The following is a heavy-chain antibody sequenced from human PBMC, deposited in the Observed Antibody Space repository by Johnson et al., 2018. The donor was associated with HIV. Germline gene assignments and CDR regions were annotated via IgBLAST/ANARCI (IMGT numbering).Heavy chain of an antibody. V-gene: IGHV3-11*04. CDR1: GFTFSDYY. CDR3: ANDFWSGSGI. J-gene: IGHJ3*02. D-gene: IGHD3-3*01. Sequence: QVQLVESGGGVVRPGGSLRLSCAASGFTFSDYYMSCIRQAPGKGLAWVSYISSSGSTIYYADSVKGRFTISRDNSKSTLYLQMNSLRAEDTAVYYCANDFWSGSGIWGQGTMVTVSS. CDR2: ISSSGSTI.